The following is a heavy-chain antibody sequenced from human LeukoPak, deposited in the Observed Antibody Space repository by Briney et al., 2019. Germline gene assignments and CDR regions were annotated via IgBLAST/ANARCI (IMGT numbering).Heavy chain of an antibody. J-gene: IGHJ4*02. V-gene: IGHV4-34*01. CDR2: MNHSGSA. CDR3: ARGATH. Sequence: SETLSLTCAVYGGSFSGYYWTWIRQPPGKGLEWVGEMNHSGSANYNPSLKSRVTISVDTSKNQCSLRLSSVTAADTAVYYCARGATHWGQGTLVTVSS. CDR1: GGSFSGYY. D-gene: IGHD5-12*01.